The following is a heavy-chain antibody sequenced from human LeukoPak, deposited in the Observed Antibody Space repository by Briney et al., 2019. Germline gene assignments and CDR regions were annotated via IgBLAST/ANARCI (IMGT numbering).Heavy chain of an antibody. CDR2: IYHSGST. D-gene: IGHD3-10*02. CDR3: ARSTGSTMFIDY. Sequence: ASETLSLTCAVSGYSISSGYYWGWIRQPPGKGVEWIGSIYHSGSTYYNPSLKSRVTISVDTSKNQFSLRLSSVTAADTAVYYCARSTGSTMFIDYWGQGTLVTVSS. J-gene: IGHJ4*02. V-gene: IGHV4-38-2*01. CDR1: GYSISSGYY.